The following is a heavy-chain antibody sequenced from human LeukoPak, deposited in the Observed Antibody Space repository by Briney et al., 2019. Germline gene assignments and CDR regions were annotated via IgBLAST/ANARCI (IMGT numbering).Heavy chain of an antibody. Sequence: ASVKVSCKASGYTFTGYYMHWVRQAPGQGLEWMGRINPNSGGTNYAQKFQGRVTMTRDTSISTAYMELSRLRSDDTAVYYCARAEDCSGGSCFDYWAQGTLVTVSS. D-gene: IGHD2-15*01. CDR1: GYTFTGYY. CDR2: INPNSGGT. CDR3: ARAEDCSGGSCFDY. J-gene: IGHJ4*02. V-gene: IGHV1-2*06.